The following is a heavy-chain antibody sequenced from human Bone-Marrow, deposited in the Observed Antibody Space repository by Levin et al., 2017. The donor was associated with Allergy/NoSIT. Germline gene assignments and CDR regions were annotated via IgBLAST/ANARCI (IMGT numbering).Heavy chain of an antibody. V-gene: IGHV3-30*04. J-gene: IGHJ3*01. CDR3: ATAGPTSGYADAFEF. CDR2: ISHDERSI. Sequence: GESLKISCSVSGSTFSRFVLHWVRQAPGKGLEWVAVISHDERSIIYADSVRGRFTISKDNTKDTMYLQMNSLRDEDTAVYYCATAGPTSGYADAFEFWGRGTMVTVSS. CDR1: GSTFSRFV. D-gene: IGHD3-22*01.